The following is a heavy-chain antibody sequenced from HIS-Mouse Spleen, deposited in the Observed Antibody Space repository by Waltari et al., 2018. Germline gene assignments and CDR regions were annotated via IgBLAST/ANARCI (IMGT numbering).Heavy chain of an antibody. CDR1: GGSISSSSYY. V-gene: IGHV4-39*07. J-gene: IGHJ2*01. CDR2: NYYSGGP. CDR3: AREIPYSSSWYDWYFDL. D-gene: IGHD6-13*01. Sequence: QLQLQESGPGLVKPSETLSLTCTVSGGSISSSSYYWGWIRQPPGKGLEWIGSNYYSGGPSYNPSLQSRVTISVDTSKNQFSLKLSSVTAADTAVYYCAREIPYSSSWYDWYFDLWGRGTLVTVSS.